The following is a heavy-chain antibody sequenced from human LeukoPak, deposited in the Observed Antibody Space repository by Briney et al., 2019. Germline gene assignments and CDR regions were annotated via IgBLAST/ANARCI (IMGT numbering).Heavy chain of an antibody. D-gene: IGHD4-17*01. V-gene: IGHV1-2*06. J-gene: IGHJ5*02. CDR1: GYTFTGYY. CDR2: INPNSGGT. CDR3: ATVPPSMTTVTTGWFDP. Sequence: ASVKVSCKASGYTFTGYYMHWVRQAPGQGLEWMGRINPNSGGTNYAQKFQGRVTMTRDTTISTAYMELSSLRSEDTAVYYCATVPPSMTTVTTGWFDPWGQGTLVTVSS.